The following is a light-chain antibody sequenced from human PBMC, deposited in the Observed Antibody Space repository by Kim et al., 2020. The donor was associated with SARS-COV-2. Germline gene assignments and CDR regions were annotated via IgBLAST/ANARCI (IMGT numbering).Light chain of an antibody. Sequence: DIVMTQSPDSLAVSLCERATINCKSSQSVLYSSNNKNYLAWYQQTPGQPPKLLIYWASTRESGVPDRFSGSGSGTDFTLTISSLQAEDVAVYYCQQFYSTPLTFGGGTKVDIK. CDR1: QSVLYSSNNKNY. CDR2: WAS. V-gene: IGKV4-1*01. J-gene: IGKJ4*01. CDR3: QQFYSTPLT.